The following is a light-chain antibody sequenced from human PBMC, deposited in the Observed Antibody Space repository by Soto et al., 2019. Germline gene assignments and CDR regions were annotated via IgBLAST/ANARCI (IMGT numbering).Light chain of an antibody. J-gene: IGLJ3*02. V-gene: IGLV2-14*01. CDR1: SSDVGGYNY. CDR3: SSYTSRSTLV. CDR2: EVS. Sequence: QSALTQPASVSGSPGQSITISCTGTSSDVGGYNYVSWYQQHPGKAPKLMIFEVSNRPSGLSNRFSGSKSGNTASLTISGLQAEDEADYYCSSYTSRSTLVFGGGTQLTVL.